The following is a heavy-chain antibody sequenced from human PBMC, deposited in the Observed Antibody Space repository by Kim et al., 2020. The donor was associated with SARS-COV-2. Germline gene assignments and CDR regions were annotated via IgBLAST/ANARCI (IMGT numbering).Heavy chain of an antibody. CDR3: ARVSREEATIFGVFINNWFDP. V-gene: IGHV4-31*03. J-gene: IGHJ5*02. CDR1: GGSISSGGYS. CDR2: IYHSGST. Sequence: SETLSLTCTVSGGSISSGGYSWSWIRQPPGKGLEWIGYIYHSGSTYYNPSLKSRVTISVDTSKNQFSLKLSSVTAADTAVYYCARVSREEATIFGVFINNWFDPWGQGTLVTVSS. D-gene: IGHD3-3*01.